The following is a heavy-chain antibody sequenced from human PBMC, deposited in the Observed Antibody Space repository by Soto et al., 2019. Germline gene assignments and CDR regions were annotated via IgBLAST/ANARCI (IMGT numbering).Heavy chain of an antibody. D-gene: IGHD7-27*01. CDR3: ARGRTLTGGEIFDY. J-gene: IGHJ4*02. CDR2: ISYDGSNK. V-gene: IGHV3-30-3*01. Sequence: QVQLVESGGGVVQPGRSLRLSCAASGFTFSSYAMHWVRQAPGKGLEWVAVISYDGSNKYYADSVKGRFTISRDNSKNTLYLQMNSLRAEDTAVYSCARGRTLTGGEIFDYWGQGTLVTVSS. CDR1: GFTFSSYA.